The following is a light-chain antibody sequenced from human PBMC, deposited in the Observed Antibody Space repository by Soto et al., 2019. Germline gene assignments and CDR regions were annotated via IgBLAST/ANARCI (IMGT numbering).Light chain of an antibody. V-gene: IGKV2-28*01. CDR2: LGS. CDR3: MQALATPPT. J-gene: IGKJ2*01. Sequence: DIVMTQSPLSLPVTPGEPASISCRSSQSLLHSNGYNYLDWYLQKPGQSPQVLIYLGSNRASGVPDRFSGSGSGTDFTLKINRVESEDVGVYYCMQALATPPTFRQGTNLEI. CDR1: QSLLHSNGYNY.